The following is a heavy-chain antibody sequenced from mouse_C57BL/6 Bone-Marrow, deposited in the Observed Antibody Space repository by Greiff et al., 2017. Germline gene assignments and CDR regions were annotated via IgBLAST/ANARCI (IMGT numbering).Heavy chain of an antibody. CDR2: IYPGSGNT. D-gene: IGHD2-4*01. CDR3: ARDDYDQYYLDY. CDR1: GYTFTDYY. V-gene: IGHV1-76*01. Sequence: VQLQQSGAELVRPGASVKLSCKASGYTFTDYYINWVKQRPGQGLEWIARIYPGSGNTYYNEKFKGKATLTADKSSSTAYMQLSSLTSEDSAVDVGARDDYDQYYLDYWGQGTTLTVSS. J-gene: IGHJ2*01.